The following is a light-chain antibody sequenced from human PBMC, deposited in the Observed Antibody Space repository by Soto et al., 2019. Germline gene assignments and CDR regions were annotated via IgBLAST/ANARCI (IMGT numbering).Light chain of an antibody. J-gene: IGLJ2*01. CDR3: AAWDDSLNGHVV. V-gene: IGLV1-44*01. Sequence: HSVLTQPPSASGAPGQRVTISCSGSSSNIGSYTVNWYQQFPGTAPKLVIYSNNQRPSGVPDRFSGSKSGTSASLVISGLQSEDEADYFCAAWDDSLNGHVVFGGGTKLTVL. CDR1: SSNIGSYT. CDR2: SNN.